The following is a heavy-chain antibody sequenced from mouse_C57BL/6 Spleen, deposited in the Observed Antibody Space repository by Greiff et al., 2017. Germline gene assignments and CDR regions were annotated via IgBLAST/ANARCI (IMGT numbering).Heavy chain of an antibody. J-gene: IGHJ1*03. V-gene: IGHV2-6*02. CDR1: GFSLTSYG. D-gene: IGHD2-3*01. Sequence: QVQLKQSGPGLVAPSQSLSITCTVSGFSLTSYGVHWVRQPPGKGLEWLVVIWSDGSTTYNAALKSRLSISKDNSKSQVFLKMNSLQADDTAMYYCARNDGYLSYWYVDVWGTGTTVTVSS. CDR2: IWSDGST. CDR3: ARNDGYLSYWYVDV.